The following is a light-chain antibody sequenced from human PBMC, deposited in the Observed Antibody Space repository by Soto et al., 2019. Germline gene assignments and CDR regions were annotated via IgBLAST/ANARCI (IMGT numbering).Light chain of an antibody. J-gene: IGKJ1*01. CDR1: QNIRGW. CDR2: DAS. CDR3: QQYNSYSWR. Sequence: DIRMTQSPSTLSTSVGDRVTITCRASQNIRGWLAWYQQKPGKAPKLLIYDASTLESGVPSRFSGSGSGTEFTHTISSLQPDDFATYYCQQYNSYSWRFGQGTTVAIK. V-gene: IGKV1-5*01.